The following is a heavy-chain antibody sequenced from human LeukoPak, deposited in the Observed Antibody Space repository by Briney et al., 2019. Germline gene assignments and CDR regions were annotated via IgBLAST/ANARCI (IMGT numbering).Heavy chain of an antibody. Sequence: ETLSLTCTVSGGSISSYYLSWVRQAPGKGLEWVSAISDSGGSTYYADSVKGRFTISRDNSKNTLYLQMNSLRAEDTAVYYCAKVRSGWSRAGPQPYYFDYWGQGTLVTVSS. V-gene: IGHV3-23*01. J-gene: IGHJ4*02. CDR3: AKVRSGWSRAGPQPYYFDY. CDR2: ISDSGGST. CDR1: GGSISSYY. D-gene: IGHD6-19*01.